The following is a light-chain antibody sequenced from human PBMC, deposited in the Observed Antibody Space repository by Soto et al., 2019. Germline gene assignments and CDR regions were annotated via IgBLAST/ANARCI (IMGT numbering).Light chain of an antibody. Sequence: EIVLTQSPGTLSLSPGDRATLSCRASQSVSRSYLGWYQQKPGQAPRLLIYDASNRATGIPARFSGSGSETEFTLTISSLQAEDSAVYFCQQYNNWPTWTFGQGTKVDIK. V-gene: IGKV3D-15*01. CDR1: QSVSRSY. CDR2: DAS. J-gene: IGKJ1*01. CDR3: QQYNNWPTWT.